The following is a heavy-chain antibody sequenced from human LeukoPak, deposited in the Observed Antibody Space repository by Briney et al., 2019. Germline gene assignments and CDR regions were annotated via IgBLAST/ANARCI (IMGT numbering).Heavy chain of an antibody. CDR1: GYTFTNYA. Sequence: ASVKVSCKASGYTFTNYAMNWVHQAPGQRLEWMGWINAGNGNTKSSQRFQDRVTITRDTSASTAYMELNSLRSEDTAVYYCTRGIWSSHNKDYYFDYWGQGSLVTVSS. D-gene: IGHD2-2*01. V-gene: IGHV1-3*01. CDR3: TRGIWSSHNKDYYFDY. J-gene: IGHJ4*02. CDR2: INAGNGNT.